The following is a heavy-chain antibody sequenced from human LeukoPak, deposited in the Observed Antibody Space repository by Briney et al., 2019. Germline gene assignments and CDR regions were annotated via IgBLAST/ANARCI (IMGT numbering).Heavy chain of an antibody. D-gene: IGHD6-13*01. V-gene: IGHV3-9*01. Sequence: GGSLRLSCAASGFTFDDYVMHWVRQAPGKGLEWVSGISWNSGSIGYADSVKGRFTISRDNAKNSLYLQMNSLRAEDTALYYCAKDRRRYSGAAAHFDYWGQGTLVTVSS. J-gene: IGHJ4*02. CDR1: GFTFDDYV. CDR3: AKDRRRYSGAAAHFDY. CDR2: ISWNSGSI.